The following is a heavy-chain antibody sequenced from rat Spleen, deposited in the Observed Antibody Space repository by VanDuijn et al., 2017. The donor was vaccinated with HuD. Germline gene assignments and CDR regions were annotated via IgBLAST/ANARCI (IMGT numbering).Heavy chain of an antibody. CDR1: GFTFSDYG. J-gene: IGHJ4*01. CDR2: ISYEGSST. Sequence: EVQMVASGGGLVQPGRSLKLSCAASGFTFSDYGVAWVRQAPTKGLEWVATISYEGSSTYYGDSVKGRFTISRDNAESTLYLQMDSLRSEATATYYCASLMYTPDYLGVMDVWGQGASVTVSS. D-gene: IGHD1-6*01. V-gene: IGHV5-29*01. CDR3: ASLMYTPDYLGVMDV.